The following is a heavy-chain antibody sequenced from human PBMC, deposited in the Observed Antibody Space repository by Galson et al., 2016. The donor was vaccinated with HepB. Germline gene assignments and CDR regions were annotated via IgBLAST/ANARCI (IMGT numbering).Heavy chain of an antibody. CDR3: AKDPYYYGSWGYLYFHY. D-gene: IGHD3-10*01. J-gene: IGHJ4*02. CDR1: GFTFSRYG. V-gene: IGHV3-30*18. CDR2: ISYDGSNK. Sequence: SLRLSCAASGFTFSRYGMHWVRQAPGKGLEWVTFISYDGSNKYYADSVKGRFTISRYNSKNTLYLQMNSLRAEDTAVYYCAKDPYYYGSWGYLYFHYWGQGTLVTVSS.